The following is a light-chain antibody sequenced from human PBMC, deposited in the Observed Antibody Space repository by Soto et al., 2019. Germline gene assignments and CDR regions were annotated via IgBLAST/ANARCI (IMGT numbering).Light chain of an antibody. CDR1: QSISTS. Sequence: DIQMTQSPSTLPASVGDRVTITCRASQSISTSLAWYQHKPGQAPKLLIYDASTLESGVPSRFTGSGSETEFTLTISSLQPDDFATYYCQQYESFSRTFGQGTRVEI. CDR2: DAS. J-gene: IGKJ1*01. CDR3: QQYESFSRT. V-gene: IGKV1-5*01.